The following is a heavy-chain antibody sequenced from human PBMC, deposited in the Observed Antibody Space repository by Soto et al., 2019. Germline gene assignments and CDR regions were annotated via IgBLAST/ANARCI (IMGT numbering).Heavy chain of an antibody. J-gene: IGHJ4*02. CDR2: IDGIGSST. Sequence: EVQLLESGGGLVQPGRSLRLSCAASGFTFSTYGMKWFRQAPGKGLEWVSGIDGIGSSTYYADSLKGRFTISRDNSKNTLCLQMNSLRAEDTALYYCAGGLDYWGQGTLVTVSS. CDR3: AGGLDY. CDR1: GFTFSTYG. D-gene: IGHD2-15*01. V-gene: IGHV3-23*01.